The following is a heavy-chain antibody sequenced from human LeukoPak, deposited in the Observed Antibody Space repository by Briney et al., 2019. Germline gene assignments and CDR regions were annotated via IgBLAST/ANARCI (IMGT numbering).Heavy chain of an antibody. Sequence: GASVKVSCKASGYTFTSYYMHWVRQAPGQGLEWMGIINPSGGSTSYAQKFQGRVTMTRDTSTSTVYKELSSLRSEDTAVYYCASEEQFYDSSGYEVYWGQGTLVTVSS. CDR3: ASEEQFYDSSGYEVY. D-gene: IGHD3-22*01. CDR1: GYTFTSYY. J-gene: IGHJ4*02. CDR2: INPSGGST. V-gene: IGHV1-46*01.